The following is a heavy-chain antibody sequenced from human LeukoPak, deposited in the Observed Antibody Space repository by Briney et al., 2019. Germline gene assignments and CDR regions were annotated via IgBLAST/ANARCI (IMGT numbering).Heavy chain of an antibody. CDR3: AKGQWLAYSVDS. CDR1: GFTFSSYG. D-gene: IGHD6-19*01. Sequence: GGSLRLSCAASGFTFSSYGMSWVRQAPGKGLEWVSAISGSGGSTYYADSVKGRFAISRDNSKNTLYLQMRSLRAEDTAVYYCAKGQWLAYSVDSWGQGTLVTVSS. V-gene: IGHV3-23*01. CDR2: ISGSGGST. J-gene: IGHJ4*02.